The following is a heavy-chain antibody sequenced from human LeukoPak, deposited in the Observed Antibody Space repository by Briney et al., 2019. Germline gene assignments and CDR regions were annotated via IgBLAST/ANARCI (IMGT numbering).Heavy chain of an antibody. V-gene: IGHV1-69*13. CDR3: ARVNVGADFDY. CDR1: GYTFTDYH. J-gene: IGHJ4*02. Sequence: SVKVSCKASGYTFTDYHMHWVRQAPGQGLEWMGGIIPIFGTANYAQKFQGRVTITADESTSTAYMELSSLRSEDTAVYYCARVNVGADFDYWGQGTLVTVSS. CDR2: IIPIFGTA. D-gene: IGHD1-26*01.